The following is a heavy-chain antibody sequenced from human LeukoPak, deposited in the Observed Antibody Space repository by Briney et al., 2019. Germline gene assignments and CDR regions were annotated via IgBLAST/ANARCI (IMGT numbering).Heavy chain of an antibody. Sequence: PGGSLRLSCAASGFTFRSYEMNWVRQAPGEGLEGVSYISSSGSTIYYADSVKGRFTISRDNAKNSLYLQMNSLRAEDTAVYYCARDGRELPRSDAFDIWGQGTMVTVSS. CDR1: GFTFRSYE. D-gene: IGHD1-26*01. CDR2: ISSSGSTI. J-gene: IGHJ3*02. V-gene: IGHV3-48*03. CDR3: ARDGRELPRSDAFDI.